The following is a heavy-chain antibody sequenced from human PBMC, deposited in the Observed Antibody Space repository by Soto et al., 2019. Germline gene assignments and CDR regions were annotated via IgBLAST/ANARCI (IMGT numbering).Heavy chain of an antibody. CDR3: AQEGSSSTSGHPPCFYYGMEL. J-gene: IGHJ6*02. V-gene: IGHV4-59*01. CDR1: GGSISSYY. Sequence: QVQLQESGPGLVKPSETLSLTCTVSGGSISSYYWSWIRQPPGQGLEWVGYIYYSGSTNYNPSLKSRVSISVDTSKNQIPLKLSSVTGADTGVYYCAQEGSSSTSGHPPCFYYGMELWGQGTTVTVSS. CDR2: IYYSGST. D-gene: IGHD2-2*01.